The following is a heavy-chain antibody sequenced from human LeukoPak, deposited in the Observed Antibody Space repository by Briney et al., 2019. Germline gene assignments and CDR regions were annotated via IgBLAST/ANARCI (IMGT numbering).Heavy chain of an antibody. D-gene: IGHD3-22*01. CDR1: GGSISSYY. Sequence: ASETLSLTCTVSGGSISSYYWSWIRQPPGKGLEWIGNIYYSGSTNYNPSLKSRVTISVDTSKNQFYLKLNSLTAADTAVYYCTRGSIAYYYMDVWGKGTTVTISS. CDR3: TRGSIAYYYMDV. V-gene: IGHV4-59*01. J-gene: IGHJ6*03. CDR2: IYYSGST.